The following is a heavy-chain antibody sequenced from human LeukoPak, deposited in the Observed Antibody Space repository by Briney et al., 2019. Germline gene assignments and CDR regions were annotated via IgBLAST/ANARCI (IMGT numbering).Heavy chain of an antibody. CDR1: GYTFTSYG. Sequence: ASVKVSCMASGYTFTSYGIHWVRQAPGQGLEWMGWISAYTGNTNYAQKFQGRVTMTTDTSTSTAYMEVRSLRSDDTAVFYCARGGCSGGTCYDTHYYYGMDVWGQGTTVTVSS. CDR3: ARGGCSGGTCYDTHYYYGMDV. D-gene: IGHD2-15*01. J-gene: IGHJ6*02. CDR2: ISAYTGNT. V-gene: IGHV1-18*01.